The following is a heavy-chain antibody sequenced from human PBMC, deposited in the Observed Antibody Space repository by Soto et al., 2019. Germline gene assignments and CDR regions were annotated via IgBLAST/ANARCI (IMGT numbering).Heavy chain of an antibody. CDR2: ISYDGSNK. CDR1: GFTFSSYA. D-gene: IGHD3-10*01. CDR3: GREGGYYGSGSYYYDY. V-gene: IGHV3-30-3*01. Sequence: PWGSLRLSCAASGFTFSSYAMHWVRQAPGKGLEWVAVISYDGSNKYYADSVKGRFTISRDNSKNTLYLQMNSLRAEDTAVYYCGREGGYYGSGSYYYDYWGQGTLVTVSS. J-gene: IGHJ4*02.